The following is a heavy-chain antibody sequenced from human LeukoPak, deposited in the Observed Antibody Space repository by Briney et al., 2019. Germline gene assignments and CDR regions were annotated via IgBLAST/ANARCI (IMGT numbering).Heavy chain of an antibody. J-gene: IGHJ3*02. CDR1: GGTFSSYA. CDR3: ARDNVNNWNDGAGDPTDAFDI. D-gene: IGHD1-20*01. Sequence: GSSVKVSCKASGGTFSSYAISWVRQAPGQGLEWMGRIIPILGIANYAQKFQGRVTITADESTSTAYMELSSLRSEDTAVYYCARDNVNNWNDGAGDPTDAFDIWGQGTMVTVSS. V-gene: IGHV1-69*04. CDR2: IIPILGIA.